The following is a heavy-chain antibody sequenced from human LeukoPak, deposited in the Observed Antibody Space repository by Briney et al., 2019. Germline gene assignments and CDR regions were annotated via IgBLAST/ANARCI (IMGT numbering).Heavy chain of an antibody. V-gene: IGHV1-69*13. CDR2: VLPIFRIT. CDR3: ARDLLPMTKAGVVND. Sequence: WASVKVSCKASGGSFSSYGISWVRQAPGQGLEWMGGVLPIFRITNYAQRFQGRVTITADESRSTAYIELSSLTSDDTAVYYCARDLLPMTKAGVVNDWGQGSLVIVSA. CDR1: GGSFSSYG. D-gene: IGHD3-3*01. J-gene: IGHJ4*02.